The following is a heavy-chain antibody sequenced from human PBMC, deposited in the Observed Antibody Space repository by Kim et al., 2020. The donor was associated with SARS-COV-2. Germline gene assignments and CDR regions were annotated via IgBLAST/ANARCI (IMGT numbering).Heavy chain of an antibody. Sequence: GGSLRLSCAASGFTFSNYYMSWVRQAPGEGLEWVSSISDSGGTTYYADSVKGRFTISRDNSKNTVYLQMNSLRAEDTAIYYCAKLFRGYCSCTSCPYW. V-gene: IGHV3-23*01. D-gene: IGHD2-2*01. J-gene: IGHJ2*01. CDR3: AKLFRGYCSCTSCPYW. CDR1: GFTFSNYY. CDR2: ISDSGGTT.